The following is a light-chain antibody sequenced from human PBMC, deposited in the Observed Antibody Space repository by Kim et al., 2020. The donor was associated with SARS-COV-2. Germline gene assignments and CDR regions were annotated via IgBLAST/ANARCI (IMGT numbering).Light chain of an antibody. V-gene: IGKV1-5*03. CDR1: QSIYSC. CDR3: QQFYTYPIT. Sequence: ASVGDRVTITCRASQSIYSCLAWYQQKPGNVPKILIYKASTLESGVPSRFSGSESGTEFTLTISSLQPDDFATYYCQQFYTYPITFGQGTRLEIK. J-gene: IGKJ5*01. CDR2: KAS.